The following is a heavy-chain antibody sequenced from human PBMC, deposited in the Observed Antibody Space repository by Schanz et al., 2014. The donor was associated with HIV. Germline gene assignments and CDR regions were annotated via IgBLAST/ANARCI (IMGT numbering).Heavy chain of an antibody. V-gene: IGHV3-21*04. CDR1: GFTFSNYN. Sequence: VQLVESGGGVVQPGRSLRLSCAASGFTFSNYNMNWVRQAPGKGLEWVSSISSSSSYIYYADSVKGRFTISRDNAKNTLYLQMNSLRAEDTALYYCAKEMVSRYYGDAFNIWGQGTMVTVSS. D-gene: IGHD3-16*01. J-gene: IGHJ3*02. CDR2: ISSSSSYI. CDR3: AKEMVSRYYGDAFNI.